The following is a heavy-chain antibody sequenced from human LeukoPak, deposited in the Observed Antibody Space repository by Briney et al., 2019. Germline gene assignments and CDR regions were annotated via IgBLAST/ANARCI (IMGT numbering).Heavy chain of an antibody. CDR3: ARDLREGSSSYQIPFDY. J-gene: IGHJ4*02. D-gene: IGHD6-13*01. CDR1: GYTFNNYG. V-gene: IGHV1-18*01. CDR2: SSAYSGNT. Sequence: GASVKVSCKASGYTFNNYGISWVRQAPGQGLEWMGWSSAYSGNTNYAQRLQGRVTMTADTSTNTAYMELRSLRSDDTAVYYCARDLREGSSSYQIPFDYWGQGTLVTVSS.